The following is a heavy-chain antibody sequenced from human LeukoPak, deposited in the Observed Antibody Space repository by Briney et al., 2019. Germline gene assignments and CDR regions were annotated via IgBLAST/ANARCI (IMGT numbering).Heavy chain of an antibody. V-gene: IGHV3-69-1*02. J-gene: IGHJ4*02. Sequence: GGPLRLSCAASGFTFSYYSMNWVRQAPGKGREGGSSISTSSTIYYADSVKGRFTISRDNAKNSVYLQMNSLRDEDTAVYYCARPHGIAVAGSFDSWGQGTLVTVSS. D-gene: IGHD6-19*01. CDR3: ARPHGIAVAGSFDS. CDR1: GFTFSYYS. CDR2: ISTSSTI.